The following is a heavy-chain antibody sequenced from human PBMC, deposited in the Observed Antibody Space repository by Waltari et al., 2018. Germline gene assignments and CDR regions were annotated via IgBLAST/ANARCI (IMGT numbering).Heavy chain of an antibody. D-gene: IGHD4-17*01. CDR2: INHRGST. CDR3: ARSPTPTTNWFDP. CDR1: GGSFSGYY. Sequence: QVQLQQWGAGLLKPSETLSLTCAVYGGSFSGYYWSWIRQPPGKGLEWIGEINHRGSTKYNPSLKGRVTISVDTSENQFSLKLSSVTAADTAVYYCARSPTPTTNWFDPWGQGTLVTVSS. J-gene: IGHJ5*02. V-gene: IGHV4-34*01.